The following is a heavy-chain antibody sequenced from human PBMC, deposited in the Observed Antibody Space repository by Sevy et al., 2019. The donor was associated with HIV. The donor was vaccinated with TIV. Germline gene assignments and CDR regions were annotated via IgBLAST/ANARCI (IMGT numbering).Heavy chain of an antibody. Sequence: GGSLRLSCAASGFTVNSNYMTWVRQAPGKGLEGVSVIHSGDTTTHADSVKDRFTISRDNFKNTLYLHMSSLRAEDTAVYYCARGKSGYGYALNYWGQGTLVTVSS. D-gene: IGHD5-18*01. CDR2: IHSGDTT. CDR1: GFTVNSNY. CDR3: ARGKSGYGYALNY. V-gene: IGHV3-66*01. J-gene: IGHJ4*02.